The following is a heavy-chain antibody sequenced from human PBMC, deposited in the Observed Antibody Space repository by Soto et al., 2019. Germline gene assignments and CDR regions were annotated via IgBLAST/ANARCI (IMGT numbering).Heavy chain of an antibody. CDR1: GGTFSNYG. D-gene: IGHD3-22*01. CDR2: IIPILGTA. J-gene: IGHJ4*02. V-gene: IGHV1-69*13. CDR3: ARDGTLYDSSAYYYLY. Sequence: GASVKVSCKASGGTFSNYGVNWVRQAPGQGLEWMGGIIPILGTANYAQKFQGRVTITADASTRTAYMELSSLRSEDTAVYYCARDGTLYDSSAYYYLYWGQGTLVTVSS.